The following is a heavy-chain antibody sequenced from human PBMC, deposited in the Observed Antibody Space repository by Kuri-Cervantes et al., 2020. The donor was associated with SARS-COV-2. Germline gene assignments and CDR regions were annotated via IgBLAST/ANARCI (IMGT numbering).Heavy chain of an antibody. D-gene: IGHD3-10*01. CDR1: GFTFSSYW. CDR3: ARDLNGGSDY. Sequence: GGSLRLSCAASGFTFSSYWMHWVRQAPGKGLVWVSRTNSDGSSTSYADSVKGRFTISRDNAKNTLYLQMNSLRAEDTAVYYCARDLNGGSDYWGQGTLVTVSS. CDR2: TNSDGSST. J-gene: IGHJ4*02. V-gene: IGHV3-74*01.